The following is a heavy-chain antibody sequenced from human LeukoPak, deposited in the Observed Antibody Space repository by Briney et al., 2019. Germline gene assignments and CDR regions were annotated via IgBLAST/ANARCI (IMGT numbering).Heavy chain of an antibody. V-gene: IGHV3-7*01. CDR1: GFTFSSYW. J-gene: IGHJ3*02. CDR2: IKQDGSEK. Sequence: GGSLRLSCAASGFTFSSYWMSWVRQAPGKGLEWVANIKQDGSEKYYVDSVKGRSTISRDNAKNSLYLQMNSLRAEDTAVYYCAKDRPGRYGSGSYPHDAFDIWGQGTLVTVSS. CDR3: AKDRPGRYGSGSYPHDAFDI. D-gene: IGHD3-10*01.